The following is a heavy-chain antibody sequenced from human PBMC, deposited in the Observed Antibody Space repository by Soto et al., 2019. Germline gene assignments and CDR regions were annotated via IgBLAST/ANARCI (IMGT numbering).Heavy chain of an antibody. Sequence: QVQLQESGPGLVRPSETLSLTCTVSGGSITSGCYYWGWIRQHPGTGLEWVGHIYYRGRTSYKPSLKSRVSMAAETSKNQFSMALSSVPAADTAVYYCARGGWSDNWVVPWGQGTLVTVSA. D-gene: IGHD6-19*01. J-gene: IGHJ5*02. CDR1: GGSITSGCYY. CDR3: ARGGWSDNWVVP. V-gene: IGHV4-31*03. CDR2: IYYRGRT.